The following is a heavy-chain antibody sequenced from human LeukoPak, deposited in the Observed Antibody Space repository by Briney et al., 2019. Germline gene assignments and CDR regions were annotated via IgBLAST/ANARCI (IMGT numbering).Heavy chain of an antibody. J-gene: IGHJ3*02. V-gene: IGHV4-61*02. D-gene: IGHD3-16*01. CDR1: GGSISSGSYY. CDR3: ARARFMITFGGVSDTFDI. Sequence: PSETLSLTCTVSGGSISSGSYYWSWIRQPAGKGLEWIGRIYTSGSTNYNPSLKSRVTISVGTSKNQFSLKLSSVTAADTAVYYCARARFMITFGGVSDTFDIWGQGTMVTVSS. CDR2: IYTSGST.